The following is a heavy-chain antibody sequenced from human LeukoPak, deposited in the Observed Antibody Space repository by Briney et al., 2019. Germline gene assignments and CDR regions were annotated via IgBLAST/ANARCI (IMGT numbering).Heavy chain of an antibody. Sequence: SMKVSCKASGGTFSGYAISWVRQAPGQGLEWMGGIIRILGTANYAQKFQGRVTITTDESTSTAYMELSSLRSEDTAVYYCARSIWIQLWPRNNYYYYYYMDVWGKGTTVTVSS. CDR2: IIRILGTA. D-gene: IGHD5-18*01. CDR1: GGTFSGYA. CDR3: ARSIWIQLWPRNNYYYYYYMDV. J-gene: IGHJ6*03. V-gene: IGHV1-69*05.